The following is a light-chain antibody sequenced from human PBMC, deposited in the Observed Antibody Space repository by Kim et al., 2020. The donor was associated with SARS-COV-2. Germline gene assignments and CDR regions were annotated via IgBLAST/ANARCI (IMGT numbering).Light chain of an antibody. CDR2: LEGSGSY. J-gene: IGLJ3*02. Sequence: VKLTCTLSSGHSSYIIAWHQQQPGKAPRYLMKLEGSGSYNKGSGVPDRFSGSSSGADRYLTISNLQSEDEADYYCETWDSNTLWVFGGGTQLTVL. CDR3: ETWDSNTLWV. V-gene: IGLV4-60*03. CDR1: SGHSSYI.